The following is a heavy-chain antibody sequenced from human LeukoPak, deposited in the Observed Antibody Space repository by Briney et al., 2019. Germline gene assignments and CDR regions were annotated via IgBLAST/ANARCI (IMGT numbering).Heavy chain of an antibody. CDR3: ARVPTGSGREALDI. J-gene: IGHJ3*02. Sequence: GGSLRLSCAASGFTFSRYNMNWVRQAPGRGLEWVSSISSGTSGSYYIYYADSVKGRFTVSRDNAKNSLYLQMNSLRGEDTAVYYCARVPTGSGREALDIWGQGTMVTVSS. V-gene: IGHV3-21*04. D-gene: IGHD3-10*01. CDR2: ISSGTSGSYYI. CDR1: GFTFSRYN.